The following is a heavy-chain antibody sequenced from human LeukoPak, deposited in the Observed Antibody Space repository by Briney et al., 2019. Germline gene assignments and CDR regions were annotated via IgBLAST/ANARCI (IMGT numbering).Heavy chain of an antibody. Sequence: SETLSLTCTVSNGSISSSSYYWGWIRQPPGKGLEWIGNTYYSGSTYYNPSLRSRVTISVDTSKNQSSLKLSSVTAADTAVYYCARDLAGLLDYWGQGTLVTVSS. V-gene: IGHV4-39*07. D-gene: IGHD4-11*01. CDR1: NGSISSSSYY. CDR3: ARDLAGLLDY. CDR2: TYYSGST. J-gene: IGHJ4*02.